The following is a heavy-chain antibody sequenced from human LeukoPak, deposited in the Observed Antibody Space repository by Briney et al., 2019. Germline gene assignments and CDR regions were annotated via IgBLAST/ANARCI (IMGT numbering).Heavy chain of an antibody. Sequence: SETLSLTCTVSGGSFSSYFWSWIRQPPGKGLEWIGYIYYSGSTHYNSSLKSRVTISLDTSRNQFSLKLSSVTAADTAVYYCAREGQQLVLDWFDPWGQGTLVTVSS. CDR3: AREGQQLVLDWFDP. CDR1: GGSFSSYF. D-gene: IGHD6-13*01. V-gene: IGHV4-59*01. CDR2: IYYSGST. J-gene: IGHJ5*02.